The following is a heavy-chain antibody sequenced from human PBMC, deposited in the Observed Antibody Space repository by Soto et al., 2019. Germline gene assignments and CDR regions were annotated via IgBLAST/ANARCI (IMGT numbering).Heavy chain of an antibody. CDR1: GYTFTSYG. CDR3: ARTEYSSSLYGMDV. Sequence: WASVKVSCKASGYTFTSYGISWVRQAPGQGLEWMGWISAYNGNTNYAQKLQGRVTMTTDTSTSTAYMELRSLRSDDTAVYYCARTEYSSSLYGMDVWGQGTTVTVS. V-gene: IGHV1-18*01. D-gene: IGHD6-6*01. CDR2: ISAYNGNT. J-gene: IGHJ6*02.